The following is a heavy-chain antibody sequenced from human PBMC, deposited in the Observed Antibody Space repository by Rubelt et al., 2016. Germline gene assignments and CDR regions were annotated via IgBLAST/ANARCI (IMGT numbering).Heavy chain of an antibody. Sequence: QVQLQESGPGLVKPSETLSLTCPVSGGSISNYYLSWIRQPPGKGLEWIGYIFYTGSTNYIPSLESRVTISVDTSKKQFSLKLKSVTAADTAVYYCACRIGYYGVDVWGQGTTVTVSS. D-gene: IGHD2-15*01. CDR2: IFYTGST. CDR3: ACRIGYYGVDV. V-gene: IGHV4-59*01. J-gene: IGHJ6*02. CDR1: GGSISNYY.